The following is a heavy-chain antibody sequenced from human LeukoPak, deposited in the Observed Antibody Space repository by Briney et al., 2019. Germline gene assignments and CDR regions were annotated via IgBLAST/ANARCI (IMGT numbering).Heavy chain of an antibody. Sequence: GGSLRLSCAASGFTFSTYWMSWVRQAPGKGLEWVANIKQDGSEKYYVDSVEGRFTISRDNARNSLYLQMNSLRAEDTAVYYCARDMVRGVFTTRTIDYWGQGTLVTVSS. V-gene: IGHV3-7*01. CDR1: GFTFSTYW. CDR3: ARDMVRGVFTTRTIDY. J-gene: IGHJ4*02. D-gene: IGHD3-10*01. CDR2: IKQDGSEK.